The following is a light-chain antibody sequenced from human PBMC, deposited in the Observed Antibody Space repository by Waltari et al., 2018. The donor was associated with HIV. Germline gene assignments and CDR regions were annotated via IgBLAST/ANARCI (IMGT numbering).Light chain of an antibody. CDR3: QAWDSRTVV. V-gene: IGLV3-1*01. Sequence: SYELSQAPSVSVSPGQTASINCPGDKLGDKYVSWYQQKAGHSPLRVVYQDAKRPSGIPDRFSGSNSGNTATLTISGTQAVDEADYYCQAWDSRTVVFGGGTHLTVL. CDR1: KLGDKY. CDR2: QDA. J-gene: IGLJ3*02.